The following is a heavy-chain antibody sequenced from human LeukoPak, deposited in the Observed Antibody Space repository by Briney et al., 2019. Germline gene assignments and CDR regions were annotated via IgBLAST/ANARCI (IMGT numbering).Heavy chain of an antibody. V-gene: IGHV1-18*04. Sequence: ASVKVSCKASGYTFTSYYMHWVRQAPGQGLEWMGWISANNGDTDYPPKLQDRVTMTTDTYTSTAYMELRSLRSDDTAIYYCARESHETREDYWGQGTLVTVSS. CDR3: ARESHETREDY. CDR2: ISANNGDT. D-gene: IGHD1-1*01. J-gene: IGHJ4*02. CDR1: GYTFTSYY.